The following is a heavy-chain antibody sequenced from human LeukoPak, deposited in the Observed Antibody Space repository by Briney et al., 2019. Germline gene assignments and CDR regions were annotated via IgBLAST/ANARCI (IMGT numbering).Heavy chain of an antibody. CDR3: ARSLWAKDY. CDR2: IKQDGSEK. Sequence: GGSLRLSCAASGFTFSSYCMSWVRQAPGKGLEWVANIKQDGSEKNYVDSVKGRFTISRDNAKTSLYLQMNSLRAEDTAVYYCARSLWAKDYWGQGILVTVSS. D-gene: IGHD5-18*01. J-gene: IGHJ4*02. V-gene: IGHV3-7*01. CDR1: GFTFSSYC.